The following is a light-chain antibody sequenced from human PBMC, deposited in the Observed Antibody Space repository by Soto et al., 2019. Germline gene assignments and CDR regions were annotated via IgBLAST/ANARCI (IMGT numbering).Light chain of an antibody. CDR3: SSYTSSSTYVV. CDR2: DVS. Sequence: QSALTQPASVSGSPGQSITISCTGTSSDVGGYNYVSWYQQHPGKAPQLMIYDVSNRPSGVSNRFSGSKSGTTASLTISGLQAEDDADYYCSSYTSSSTYVVFGGGTKLTVL. J-gene: IGLJ2*01. CDR1: SSDVGGYNY. V-gene: IGLV2-14*01.